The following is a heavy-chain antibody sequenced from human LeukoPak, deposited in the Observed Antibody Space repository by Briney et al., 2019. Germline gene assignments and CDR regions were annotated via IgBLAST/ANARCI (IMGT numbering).Heavy chain of an antibody. CDR2: INPNSGGT. Sequence: GASVKVSCKASGYTFTSYGISWVRQAPGQGLEWMGWINPNSGGTNYAQKFQGRVTMTRDTSISTAYMELSRLRSDDTAVYYCAKGYCSGGSCYKSFDYWGQGTLVTVSS. J-gene: IGHJ4*02. D-gene: IGHD2-15*01. CDR1: GYTFTSYG. CDR3: AKGYCSGGSCYKSFDY. V-gene: IGHV1-2*02.